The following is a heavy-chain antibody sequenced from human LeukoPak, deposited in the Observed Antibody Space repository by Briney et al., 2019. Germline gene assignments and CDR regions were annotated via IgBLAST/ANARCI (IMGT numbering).Heavy chain of an antibody. CDR1: GDSISGSSYY. D-gene: IGHD6-6*01. J-gene: IGHJ4*02. CDR2: IYYSGST. CDR3: ARDLDIRSSSPFDY. V-gene: IGHV4-39*07. Sequence: SETLSLTCSVSGDSISGSSYYWGWIRQPPGKGLEWIGSIYYSGSTYYNPSLKSRVTISVDTSKNQFSLKLSSVTAADTAVYYCARDLDIRSSSPFDYWGQGTLVTVSS.